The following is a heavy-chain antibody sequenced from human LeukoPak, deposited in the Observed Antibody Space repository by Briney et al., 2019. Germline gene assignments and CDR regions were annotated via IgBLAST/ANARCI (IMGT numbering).Heavy chain of an antibody. CDR1: GFTFSSYS. V-gene: IGHV3-48*04. CDR2: ISSSSSTI. CDR3: ARDKGSGSYSSWFDP. J-gene: IGHJ5*02. D-gene: IGHD1-26*01. Sequence: PGGSLRLSCAASGFTFSSYSMNWVRQAPGKGLEWVSYISSSSSTIYYADSVKGRFTISRDNAKNSLYLQMNSLRAEDTAVYYCARDKGSGSYSSWFDPWGQGTLVTVSS.